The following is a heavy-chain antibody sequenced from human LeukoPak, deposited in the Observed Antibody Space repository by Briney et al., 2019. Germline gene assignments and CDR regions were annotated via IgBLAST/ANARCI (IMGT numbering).Heavy chain of an antibody. J-gene: IGHJ4*02. CDR3: ANHRQPDRGYTYGPIGDY. CDR1: GFTFSCYG. Sequence: GGSLRLTCAASGFTFSCYGMHWVRQAPGKGLEWVAVISYDGSNKYYTDSVKGRFTISRDNSKNTLYLQMNSLRAEDTAVYYCANHRQPDRGYTYGPIGDYWGQGTLVTVSS. CDR2: ISYDGSNK. V-gene: IGHV3-30*18. D-gene: IGHD5-18*01.